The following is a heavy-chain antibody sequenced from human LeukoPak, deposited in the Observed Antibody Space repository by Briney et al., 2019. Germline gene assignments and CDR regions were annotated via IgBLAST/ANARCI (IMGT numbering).Heavy chain of an antibody. CDR1: GGTFSSYA. V-gene: IGHV1-69*13. CDR2: LIPIFGTS. J-gene: IGHJ3*02. Sequence: SVKVSCKASGGTFSSYANSWVRQAPGQELEWMGGLIPIFGTSNYAQKFQGRVTITADESTSTAYMELSSLRSEDTAVYYCARAIKYYYDSSGYYPDDAFDIWGQGTMVTVSS. D-gene: IGHD3-22*01. CDR3: ARAIKYYYDSSGYYPDDAFDI.